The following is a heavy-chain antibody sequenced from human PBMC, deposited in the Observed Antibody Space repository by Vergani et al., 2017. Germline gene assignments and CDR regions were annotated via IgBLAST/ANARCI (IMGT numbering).Heavy chain of an antibody. V-gene: IGHV3-21*01. CDR3: ARDLFSYGSSGYYSGFFDY. CDR1: GFTFSSYS. Sequence: EVQLVESGGGLVKPGGSLRLSCAASGFTFSSYSMNWVRQAPGKGLEWVSSISSSSSYIYYADSVKGRFTISRDNAKNSLYRQMNSLRAEDTAVYYCARDLFSYGSSGYYSGFFDYWGQGTLVTVSS. CDR2: ISSSSSYI. D-gene: IGHD3-22*01. J-gene: IGHJ4*02.